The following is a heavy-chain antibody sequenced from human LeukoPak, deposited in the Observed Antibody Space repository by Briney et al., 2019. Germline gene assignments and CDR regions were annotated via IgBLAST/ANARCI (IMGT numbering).Heavy chain of an antibody. Sequence: MGIVDPTGGGPSYAQKFQVRVSMTRDTSTSTVYMELSSLRSEDTAVYYCARGGSGWALDYWGQGTLVTVSS. CDR3: ARGGSGWALDY. V-gene: IGHV1-46*01. D-gene: IGHD6-19*01. CDR2: VDPTGGGP. J-gene: IGHJ4*02.